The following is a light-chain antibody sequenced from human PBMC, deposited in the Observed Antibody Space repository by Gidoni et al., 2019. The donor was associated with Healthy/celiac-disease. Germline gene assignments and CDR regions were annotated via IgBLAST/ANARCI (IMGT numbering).Light chain of an antibody. Sequence: IQLTQSPSSLSASVVDRVTITCRASQSSSSYFNWSQQKPGKAPKLLIYAASSLQSGVPSRFSGSGSGTDFTLTISILQPEDFATYYRQQSYSTPQTCGQGTKVEIK. J-gene: IGKJ1*01. CDR1: QSSSSY. CDR3: QQSYSTPQT. V-gene: IGKV1-39*01. CDR2: AAS.